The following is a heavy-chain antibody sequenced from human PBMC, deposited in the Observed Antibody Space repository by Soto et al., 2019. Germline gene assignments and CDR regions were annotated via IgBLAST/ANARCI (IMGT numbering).Heavy chain of an antibody. Sequence: QVQLVESGGGVVRPGNSLTLACAASGFTFSGIAMHWVRQAPGKGLEWVAVVSYDATNKFYGESVKGRFTVSRDNSKHTLYLHMTSLRPEDPATYYCAKALSFTSSALDSWGQGSLVIVS. CDR1: GFTFSGIA. J-gene: IGHJ5*02. V-gene: IGHV3-33*06. CDR2: VSYDATNK. CDR3: AKALSFTSSALDS. D-gene: IGHD2-2*01.